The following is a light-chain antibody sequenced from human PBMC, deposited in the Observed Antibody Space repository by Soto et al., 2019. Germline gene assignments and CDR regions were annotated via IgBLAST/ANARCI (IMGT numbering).Light chain of an antibody. CDR2: EVT. J-gene: IGLJ1*01. CDR3: SSYTTSSTRV. Sequence: QSALTQPASVSGSPGQSIAISCTGSSSDIGIYKYVSWYQQHPGKVPKLTIYEVTNRPSGVSNRFSGSKSGNTASLTISGLQAEDEADYYCSSYTTSSTRVFGPGTKLTVL. V-gene: IGLV2-14*01. CDR1: SSDIGIYKY.